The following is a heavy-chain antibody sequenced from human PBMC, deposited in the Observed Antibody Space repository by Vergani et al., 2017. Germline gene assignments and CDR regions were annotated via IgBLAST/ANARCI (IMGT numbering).Heavy chain of an antibody. CDR1: GFTFGDYA. CDR3: TKDRQEGYCGGDCYHDYYYYMDV. V-gene: IGHV3-49*03. D-gene: IGHD2-21*01. Sequence: EVQLVESGGGLVQPGRSLRLSCTASGFTFGDYAMSWFRQAPGKGLEWVGFIRSKAYGGTTEYAASVKGRFTISREDSKSIAYLQMKRLKTEDTAVYYCTKDRQEGYCGGDCYHDYYYYMDVWGKGTTVTVYS. J-gene: IGHJ6*03. CDR2: IRSKAYGGTT.